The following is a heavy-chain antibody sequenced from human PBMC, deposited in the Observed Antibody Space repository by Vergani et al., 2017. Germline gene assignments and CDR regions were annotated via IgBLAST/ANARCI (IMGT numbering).Heavy chain of an antibody. V-gene: IGHV4-38-2*01. CDR1: DSSIMTNPY. D-gene: IGHD3-10*01. Sequence: QVQLQESGPGLVKPSETLTLTCDVSDSSIMTNPYWGWFRQSPGKGLEWIGCIHHSGDTHYNSSLKSRVSISIVSSSKFSLSLTSVTAADPAIYYCARHRGSVGFFPSSYFYGMDVWGHGTTVTVSS. J-gene: IGHJ6*02. CDR2: IHHSGDT. CDR3: ARHRGSVGFFPSSYFYGMDV.